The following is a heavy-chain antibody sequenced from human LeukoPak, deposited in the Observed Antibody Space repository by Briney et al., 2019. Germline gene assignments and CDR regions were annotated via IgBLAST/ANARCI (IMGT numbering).Heavy chain of an antibody. CDR2: IYYSGST. D-gene: IGHD7-27*01. CDR1: GGSISSGGYY. Sequence: SQTLSLTCTVSGGSISSGGYYWSWIRQHPGKGLEWIGYIYYSGSTYYNPSLKSRVTISVNTSKNQFSLNLSSVTAADTAVYYCARTWGSWYFDLWGRGTLVAVSS. J-gene: IGHJ2*01. CDR3: ARTWGSWYFDL. V-gene: IGHV4-31*03.